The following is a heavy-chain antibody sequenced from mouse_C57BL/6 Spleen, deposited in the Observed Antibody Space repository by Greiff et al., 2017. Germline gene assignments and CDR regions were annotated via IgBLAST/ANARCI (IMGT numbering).Heavy chain of an antibody. Sequence: LQQSGASVKISCKASGYAFSSYCINWVKQRPGKGLQWIGQIYPGDGDTNYNGKYKGKATLTADKSSSTAYMQLSSLTSEDSAVYFCARSDGYYGALDYWGQGTSVTVSS. CDR2: IYPGDGDT. V-gene: IGHV1-80*01. CDR3: ARSDGYYGALDY. CDR1: GYAFSSYC. J-gene: IGHJ4*01. D-gene: IGHD2-3*01.